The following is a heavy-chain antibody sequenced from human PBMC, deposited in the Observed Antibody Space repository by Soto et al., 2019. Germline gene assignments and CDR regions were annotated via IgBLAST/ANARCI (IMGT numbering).Heavy chain of an antibody. Sequence: GGSLRLSCAASGFTFSSYAMSWVRQAPGKGLEWVSAISGSGGSTYYADSVKGRFTISRDNSKNTLYLQMNSQRAEDTAVYYCALQHIQLWTYDGVSFDYWGQGTLVTVSS. J-gene: IGHJ4*02. CDR2: ISGSGGST. D-gene: IGHD5-18*01. V-gene: IGHV3-23*01. CDR3: ALQHIQLWTYDGVSFDY. CDR1: GFTFSSYA.